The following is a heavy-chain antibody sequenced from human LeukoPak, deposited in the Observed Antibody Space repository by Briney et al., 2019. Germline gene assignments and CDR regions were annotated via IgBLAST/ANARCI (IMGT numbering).Heavy chain of an antibody. D-gene: IGHD2-2*02. CDR3: AIYQLLYNRGY. CDR1: GGSISSGDYY. Sequence: PSETLSLTCTVSGGSISSGDYYWGWIRQPPGKGLEWIGYIYYSGSTYYNPSLKSRVTISVDTSKNQFSLNLSSVTAADTPVYYCAIYQLLYNRGYWGQGNLVTVSS. V-gene: IGHV4-30-4*08. J-gene: IGHJ4*02. CDR2: IYYSGST.